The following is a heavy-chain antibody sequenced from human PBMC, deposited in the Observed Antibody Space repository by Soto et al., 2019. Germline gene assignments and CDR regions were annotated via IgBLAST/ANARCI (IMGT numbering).Heavy chain of an antibody. Sequence: PSETLSLTCIVSGGSISGSSYYWGWIRQPPGKGPEWIGNVYNSGSTYYNPSLKSRVTISVDTSKNQFSLKLSSVTAADTAVYYCATRSAMVTGAFDIWGQGTMVTVSS. CDR2: VYNSGST. CDR3: ATRSAMVTGAFDI. J-gene: IGHJ3*02. V-gene: IGHV4-39*01. D-gene: IGHD5-18*01. CDR1: GGSISGSSYY.